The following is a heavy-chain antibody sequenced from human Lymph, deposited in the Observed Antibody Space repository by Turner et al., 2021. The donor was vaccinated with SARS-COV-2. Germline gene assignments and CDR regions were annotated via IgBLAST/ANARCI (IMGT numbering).Heavy chain of an antibody. CDR1: GGTFSPYA. D-gene: IGHD1-1*01. J-gene: IGHJ4*02. V-gene: IGHV1-69*10. CDR2: TIPIFGIA. Sequence: QVQLVQSGAEVKKPGSSVKVSCKASGGTFSPYAISWVRQAPGQGLEWLGGTIPIFGIANYAQKFQGRVTITADKFTSTAYREMSSLRSEDTAVYYCARDATGPLGYWGRGTLVTVSS. CDR3: ARDATGPLGY.